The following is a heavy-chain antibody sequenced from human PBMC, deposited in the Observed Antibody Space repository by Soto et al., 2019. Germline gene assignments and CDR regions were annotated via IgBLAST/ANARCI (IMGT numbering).Heavy chain of an antibody. CDR2: INPSGGST. CDR1: GYPFTSYY. V-gene: IGHV1-46*01. Sequence: GASLKVSCKSSGYPFTSYYIHWVRQAPGQGLEWMGIINPSGGSTSYAQKFQGRVTMTRDTSTSTVYMELSSLRSEDTAVYYCATWGSDCSGGSCYAPNYYGMDVWGQGTTVTVSS. CDR3: ATWGSDCSGGSCYAPNYYGMDV. J-gene: IGHJ6*02. D-gene: IGHD2-15*01.